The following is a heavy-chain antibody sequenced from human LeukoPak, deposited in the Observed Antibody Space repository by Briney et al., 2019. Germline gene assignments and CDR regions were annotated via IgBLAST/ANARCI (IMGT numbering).Heavy chain of an antibody. CDR2: IIPIFGTA. CDR1: GYTFTSYG. Sequence: GASVKVSCKASGYTFTSYGISWVRQAPGQGLEWMGRIIPIFGTANYAQKFQGRVTITADKSTSTAYMELSSLRSEDTAVYYCARTYDSISTMFEYWGQGTLVTVSS. V-gene: IGHV1-69*06. D-gene: IGHD3-22*01. CDR3: ARTYDSISTMFEY. J-gene: IGHJ4*02.